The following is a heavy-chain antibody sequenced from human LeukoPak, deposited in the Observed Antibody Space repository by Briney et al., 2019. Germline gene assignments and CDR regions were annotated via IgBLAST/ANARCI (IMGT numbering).Heavy chain of an antibody. J-gene: IGHJ4*02. Sequence: KASEILPLTCTVSGGYSSHYYWSWIRQSPGEGLEWIGNSYYTGTTNYTYSLKSRLTLSVDTSNNQLLLKVTSVTAADTAVYFCSRDLDYWGQGILVTVSS. CDR2: SYYTGTT. CDR3: SRDLDY. V-gene: IGHV4-59*12. CDR1: GGYSSHYY.